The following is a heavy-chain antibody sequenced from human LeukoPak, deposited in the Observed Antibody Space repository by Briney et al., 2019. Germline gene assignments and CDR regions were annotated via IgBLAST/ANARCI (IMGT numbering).Heavy chain of an antibody. Sequence: SETLSLTCTVSGGSISSYYWSWIRQPPGKGLEWIGYIYYSGSTNYNPSLKSRVTISVDTPKNQFSLKLSSVTAADTAVYYCARGATVVTPLDYWGQGTLVTVSS. CDR1: GGSISSYY. J-gene: IGHJ4*02. V-gene: IGHV4-59*08. CDR3: ARGATVVTPLDY. D-gene: IGHD4-23*01. CDR2: IYYSGST.